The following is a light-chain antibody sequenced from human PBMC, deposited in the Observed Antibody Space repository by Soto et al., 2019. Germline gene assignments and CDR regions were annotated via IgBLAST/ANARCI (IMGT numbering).Light chain of an antibody. CDR1: NSDVGGYDR. Sequence: QSALTQPASVSGSPGQSITISCTGTNSDVGGYDRVSWYQHHPGKAPKLLNFEVYNRPSGISDRFSGSKSGDTASLTISGLQAEDEADYYCISYIPSTTTHWVFGGGTKVTVL. CDR2: EVY. V-gene: IGLV2-14*01. J-gene: IGLJ3*02. CDR3: ISYIPSTTTHWV.